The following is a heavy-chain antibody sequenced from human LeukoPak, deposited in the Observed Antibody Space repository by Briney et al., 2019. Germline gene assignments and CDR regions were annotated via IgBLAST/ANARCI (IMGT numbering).Heavy chain of an antibody. J-gene: IGHJ3*02. D-gene: IGHD5-18*01. V-gene: IGHV4-31*03. CDR3: ARDPRAARHAFDI. CDR1: GGSISSGGYY. CDR2: IYYSGST. Sequence: PSQTLSLTCTVSGGSISSGGYYWSWIRQHPGKGLEWIGYIYYSGSTYYNPSLKGRVTISVDTSKNQFSLKLSSVTAADTAVYYCARDPRAARHAFDIWGQGTMVTVSS.